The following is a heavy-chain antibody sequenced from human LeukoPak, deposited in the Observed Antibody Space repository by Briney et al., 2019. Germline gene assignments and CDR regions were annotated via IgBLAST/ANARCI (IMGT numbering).Heavy chain of an antibody. V-gene: IGHV1-2*02. CDR2: INPNSGGT. J-gene: IGHJ4*02. Sequence: ASVKVSCKASGYTFTGYYMHWVRQGPGQGLEWMGWINPNSGGTNYAQKFQGRVTMTRDTSISTAYMELSRLRSDDTAVYYCARAHASLGYYDSSGYYPYWGQGTLVTVSS. D-gene: IGHD3-22*01. CDR3: ARAHASLGYYDSSGYYPY. CDR1: GYTFTGYY.